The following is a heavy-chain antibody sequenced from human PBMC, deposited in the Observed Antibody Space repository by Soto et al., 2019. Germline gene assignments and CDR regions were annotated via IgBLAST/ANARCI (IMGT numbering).Heavy chain of an antibody. D-gene: IGHD6-13*01. CDR2: INHSGST. Sequence: QVQLQQWGAGLLKPSETLSLTCAVYGGSFSGYYWSWIRQPPGKGLEWIGEINHSGSTNYNPSLKSRVAISVDTSKNQFSLKLSSVTAADTAVYYCAVGGIAGDYYYYMDVWGEGTTVTVAS. CDR1: GGSFSGYY. CDR3: AVGGIAGDYYYYMDV. V-gene: IGHV4-34*01. J-gene: IGHJ6*03.